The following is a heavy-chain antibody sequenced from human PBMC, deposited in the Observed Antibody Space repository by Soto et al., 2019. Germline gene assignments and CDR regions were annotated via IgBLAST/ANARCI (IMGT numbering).Heavy chain of an antibody. D-gene: IGHD3-10*02. CDR3: ANCSPAFDY. V-gene: IGHV1-18*01. J-gene: IGHJ4*02. CDR2: VTTDKGKT. CDR1: GYTFTNFG. Sequence: QVQLVQSGPEVKKPGASVKVSCKTSGYTFTNFGISWLRQAPGKGLEWMGWVTTDKGKTTYAQKFQGRVTMTTDTSTSTDYMELRSLRSADTAVYYGANCSPAFDYRSQGTLVTVSS.